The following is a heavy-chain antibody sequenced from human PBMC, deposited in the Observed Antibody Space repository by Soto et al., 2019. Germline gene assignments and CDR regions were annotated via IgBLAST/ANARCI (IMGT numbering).Heavy chain of an antibody. D-gene: IGHD3-10*01. CDR2: ILYSEKN. CDR1: GASITSGGSY. CDR3: VRDPGTTLSMDV. J-gene: IGHJ6*02. Sequence: SETLSLTCSVSGASITSGGSYWTWIRQHPGKGLEWIGNILYSEKNYYNPSLKSRVTISLDTSKTQFSLKVSSVTAADTAVYYRVRDPGTTLSMDVWCQGTTVTVSS. V-gene: IGHV4-31*03.